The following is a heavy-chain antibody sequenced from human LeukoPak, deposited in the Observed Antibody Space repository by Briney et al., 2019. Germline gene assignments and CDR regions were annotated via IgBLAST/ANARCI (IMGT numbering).Heavy chain of an antibody. CDR1: GFTLSSYA. V-gene: IGHV3-30-3*01. CDR2: ISYDGSNK. J-gene: IGHJ3*02. CDR3: AKALESSWLLKEWKGAFDI. Sequence: PGRSLRLSCAASGFTLSSYAMHWVRQAPGKGLEWVAVISYDGSNKYYADSVKGRFTISRDNSKNTLYLQMNSLRAEDTAVYYCAKALESSWLLKEWKGAFDIWGQGTMVTVSS. D-gene: IGHD3-22*01.